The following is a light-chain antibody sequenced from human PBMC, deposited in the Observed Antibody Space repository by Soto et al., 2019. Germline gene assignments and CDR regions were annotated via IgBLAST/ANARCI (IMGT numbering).Light chain of an antibody. Sequence: EIVLTQSPGTLSLSPGERATLSCRASQSVSSTYLAWYQQKPGQAPRLLIYGASIRATGIQDRFSGSGSGTDFTLTISRLEPEDFAVYYCQQYGSSPYTFGQGTKLEIK. CDR3: QQYGSSPYT. V-gene: IGKV3-20*01. CDR1: QSVSSTY. J-gene: IGKJ2*01. CDR2: GAS.